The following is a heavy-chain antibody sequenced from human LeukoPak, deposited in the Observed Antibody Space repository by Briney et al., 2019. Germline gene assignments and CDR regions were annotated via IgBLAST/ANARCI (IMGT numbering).Heavy chain of an antibody. V-gene: IGHV3-7*01. D-gene: IGHD3-22*01. CDR1: GFTFSSYW. J-gene: IGHJ4*02. CDR2: IKQDGSEK. CDR3: ASDSSGYYFAF. Sequence: GGSLRLSCAASGFTFSSYWMTWVRLAPGKGLEWVAHIKQDGSEKYYVDSVKGRFTISIDNAKNSLYLQINILRAEDTAVYYCASDSSGYYFAFWGQGTRVTVSS.